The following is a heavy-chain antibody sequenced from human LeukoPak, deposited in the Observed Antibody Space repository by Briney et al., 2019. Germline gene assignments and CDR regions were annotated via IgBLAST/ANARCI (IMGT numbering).Heavy chain of an antibody. D-gene: IGHD1-26*01. CDR1: GFTIDDYA. J-gene: IGHJ5*02. CDR3: TKDRSGSYSNWFDP. CDR2: ISWNSGSI. Sequence: PGRSLRLSCATSGFTIDDYAMHWVRQAPGKGLEWVSGISWNSGSIGYADSVKGRFTISRDNAKNSLYLQMNSLRAEDTALYYCTKDRSGSYSNWFDPWGQGTLVTVSS. V-gene: IGHV3-9*01.